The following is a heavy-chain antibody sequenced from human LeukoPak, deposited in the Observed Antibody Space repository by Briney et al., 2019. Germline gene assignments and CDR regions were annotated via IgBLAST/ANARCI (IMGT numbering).Heavy chain of an antibody. J-gene: IGHJ4*02. Sequence: ASVKVSCKASGYTFTGYYMHWVRQAPGQGLEWMGGIIPIFGTANYAQKFQGRVTMTRNTSISTAYMELSSLRSEDTAVYYCATKEQWLGDSAFDYWGQGTLVTVSS. CDR2: IIPIFGTA. D-gene: IGHD6-19*01. V-gene: IGHV1-2*02. CDR3: ATKEQWLGDSAFDY. CDR1: GYTFTGYY.